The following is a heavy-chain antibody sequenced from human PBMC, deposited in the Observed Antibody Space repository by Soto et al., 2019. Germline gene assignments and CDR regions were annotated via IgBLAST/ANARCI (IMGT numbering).Heavy chain of an antibody. J-gene: IGHJ3*01. CDR1: GGTFSSYT. CDR3: ARRIDQDIVVVVAATAGAFDF. D-gene: IGHD2-15*01. Sequence: QVQLVQSGAEVKKPGSSVKVSCKASGGTFSSYTISWVRQAPGQGLEWMGRIIPILGIANYAQKFQGRVTITAAKSTSRAYMELSSLRSEDTAVYYCARRIDQDIVVVVAATAGAFDFWGQGTMVTVSS. CDR2: IIPILGIA. V-gene: IGHV1-69*02.